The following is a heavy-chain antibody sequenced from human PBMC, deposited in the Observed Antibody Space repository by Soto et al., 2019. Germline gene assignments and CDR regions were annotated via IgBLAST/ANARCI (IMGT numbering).Heavy chain of an antibody. D-gene: IGHD2-2*01. CDR1: GGSISSSY. CDR3: ARACSSTSCYDVFDY. Sequence: QVQLQESGPGLVKPSETLSLTCTVSGGSISSSYWGWIRHPAGKGLEWIGRIYASGSTTYNPSLKSRVTMSVDTSKNQFSLKLRSVTAADTAVYYCARACSSTSCYDVFDYWGQGTLVTVSS. V-gene: IGHV4-4*07. J-gene: IGHJ4*02. CDR2: IYASGST.